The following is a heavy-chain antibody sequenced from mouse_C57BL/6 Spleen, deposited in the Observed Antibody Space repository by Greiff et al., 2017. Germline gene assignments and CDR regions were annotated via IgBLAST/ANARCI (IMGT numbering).Heavy chain of an antibody. J-gene: IGHJ3*01. CDR1: GFNIKHTY. CDR2: IDPANGNT. V-gene: IGHV14-3*01. Sequence: VQLQQSVAELVRPGASVKLSCTASGFNIKHTYMHWVKQRPEQGLEWIGRIDPANGNTKYAPKFQGKATITADTSSNTAYLQLSSLTSEDTAIYYCARPTADSSGPFAYWGQGTLVTVSA. CDR3: ARPTADSSGPFAY. D-gene: IGHD3-2*02.